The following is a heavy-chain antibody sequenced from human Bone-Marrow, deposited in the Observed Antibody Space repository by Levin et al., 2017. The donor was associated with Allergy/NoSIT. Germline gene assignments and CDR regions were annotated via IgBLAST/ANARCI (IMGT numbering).Heavy chain of an antibody. Sequence: GESLKISCAASGFTFSSYAMSWVRQAPGKGLEWVSAISGSGGSTYYADSVKGRFTISRDNSKNTLYLQMNSLRAEDTAVYYCAKRRYFDWLFLPHCFDYWGQGTLVTVSS. J-gene: IGHJ4*02. CDR1: GFTFSSYA. CDR3: AKRRYFDWLFLPHCFDY. V-gene: IGHV3-23*01. CDR2: ISGSGGST. D-gene: IGHD3-9*01.